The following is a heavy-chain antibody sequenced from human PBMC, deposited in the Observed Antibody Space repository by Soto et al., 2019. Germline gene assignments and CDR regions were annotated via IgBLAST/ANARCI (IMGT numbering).Heavy chain of an antibody. CDR3: ARDMWEEVTTVTWAFDI. CDR1: GFTFSSYS. V-gene: IGHV3-48*01. CDR2: ISSSSSTI. J-gene: IGHJ3*02. D-gene: IGHD4-4*01. Sequence: GGSLRLSCAASGFTFSSYSMNWVRQAPGKGLEWVSYISSSSSTIYYADSVKGRFTISRDNAKNSLYLQMNSLRAEDTAVYYCARDMWEEVTTVTWAFDIWGQGTMVTVSS.